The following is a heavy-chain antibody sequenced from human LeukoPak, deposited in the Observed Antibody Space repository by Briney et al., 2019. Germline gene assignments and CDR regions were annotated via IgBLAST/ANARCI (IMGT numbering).Heavy chain of an antibody. CDR3: ARTPGPDCSSTSCYMSPDRYFDL. J-gene: IGHJ2*01. Sequence: GASVKVSCKASGGTFSSYAISWVRQAPGQGLEWMGGIIPIFGTANYAQKFQGRVTITADESTSTAYMELSSLRSEDTAVYYCARTPGPDCSSTSCYMSPDRYFDLWGRGTLVTVSS. V-gene: IGHV1-69*13. D-gene: IGHD2-2*02. CDR2: IIPIFGTA. CDR1: GGTFSSYA.